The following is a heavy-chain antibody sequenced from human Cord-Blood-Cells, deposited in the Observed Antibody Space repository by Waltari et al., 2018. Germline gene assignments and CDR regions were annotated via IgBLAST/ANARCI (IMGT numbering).Heavy chain of an antibody. Sequence: EVQLVESGGGLIQPGGSLRLSCAASGFTVSSNYMSWVRQAPGKGLEWVSVIYSGGITYYAASVKGRITISRDNSKRTRYLQMNSLRAEDTAVYYCARGGRGYSYGGGVDYWGQGTLVTVSS. D-gene: IGHD5-18*01. CDR1: GFTVSSNY. J-gene: IGHJ4*02. CDR2: IYSGGIT. V-gene: IGHV3-53*01. CDR3: ARGGRGYSYGGGVDY.